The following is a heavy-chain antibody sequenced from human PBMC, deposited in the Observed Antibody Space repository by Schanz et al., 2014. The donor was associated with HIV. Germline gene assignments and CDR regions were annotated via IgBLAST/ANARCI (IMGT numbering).Heavy chain of an antibody. CDR2: ISSSTTFL. D-gene: IGHD2-2*01. V-gene: IGHV3-23*01. J-gene: IGHJ6*02. CDR1: GFMFSSYG. Sequence: EVQLLESGGGLVQPGGSLRVSCAASGFMFSSYGMSWVRQAPGKGLEWVSSISSSTTFLYYADSVKGRFTISRDNSKNTLYLQMNSLRAEDTAVYYCAKAYCSSTICPPPYYYGMDVWGQGTTVIVSS. CDR3: AKAYCSSTICPPPYYYGMDV.